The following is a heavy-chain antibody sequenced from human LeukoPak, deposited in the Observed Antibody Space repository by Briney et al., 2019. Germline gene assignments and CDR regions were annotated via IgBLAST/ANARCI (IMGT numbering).Heavy chain of an antibody. J-gene: IGHJ4*02. V-gene: IGHV1-3*01. CDR1: GYTFTIYA. Sequence: GASVKVSCTASGYTFTIYAMHWVRQAPGQRLEWMGWINAGNGNTKYSQKFQGRVTITRDTSASTAYMELSSLRSEDTAVYHCARDLGPTYYYDSSGYYLHWGQGTLVTVSS. CDR2: INAGNGNT. CDR3: ARDLGPTYYYDSSGYYLH. D-gene: IGHD3-22*01.